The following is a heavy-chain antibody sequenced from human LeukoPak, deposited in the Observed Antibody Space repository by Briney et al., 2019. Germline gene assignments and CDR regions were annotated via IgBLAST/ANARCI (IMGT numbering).Heavy chain of an antibody. Sequence: GGSLRLSCPASEFTFSRSAMNWVRQAPGEGLEWLSYINSGGDDIYYADSVKGRFTISRDNAKNSLYLQMNSLRAEDTAVYYCAREGSSWYSFDYWGQGTLVTVSS. CDR2: INSGGDDI. CDR1: EFTFSRSA. J-gene: IGHJ4*02. D-gene: IGHD6-13*01. V-gene: IGHV3-48*01. CDR3: AREGSSWYSFDY.